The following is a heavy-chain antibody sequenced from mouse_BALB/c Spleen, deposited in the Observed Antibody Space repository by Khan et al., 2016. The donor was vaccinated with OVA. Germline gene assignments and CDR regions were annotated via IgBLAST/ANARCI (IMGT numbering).Heavy chain of an antibody. Sequence: QVQLKQSGAELAKPGASVQMSCKASGYTFTTYWMHWVKQRPGQGLEWIGYINPTSGYTDYSENFKDKATLSADKSSSTAYMQLSRLTSEDSAVYYCTRDRIDYWCQGTTLTVSS. J-gene: IGHJ2*01. CDR3: TRDRIDY. V-gene: IGHV1-7*01. CDR1: GYTFTTYW. CDR2: INPTSGYT.